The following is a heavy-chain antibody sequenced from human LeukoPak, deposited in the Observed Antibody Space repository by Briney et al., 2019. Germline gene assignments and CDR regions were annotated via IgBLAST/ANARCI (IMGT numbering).Heavy chain of an antibody. D-gene: IGHD1-26*01. CDR2: INHSGST. J-gene: IGHJ4*02. CDR1: GGSISSSSYY. Sequence: SETLSLTCTVSGGSISSSSYYWGWIRQPPGKGLEWIGEINHSGSTNYNPSLKSRVTISVDTSKNQFSLKLSSVTAADTAVYYCARGSPGKGIVGATLDYWGQGTLVTVSS. V-gene: IGHV4-39*07. CDR3: ARGSPGKGIVGATLDY.